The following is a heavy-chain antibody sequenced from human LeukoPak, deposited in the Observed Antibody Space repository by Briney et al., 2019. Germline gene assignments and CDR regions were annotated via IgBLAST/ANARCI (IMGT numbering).Heavy chain of an antibody. CDR3: AKCSSSYGNDALDI. J-gene: IGHJ3*02. V-gene: IGHV3-23*01. CDR2: ITDSGGTT. D-gene: IGHD3-16*01. CDR1: GFTFSSYA. Sequence: GGSLRLSCAASGFTFSSYAMSWVRQAPGKGLEWVSAITDSGGTTFYADSVKGRFTISRDNSKNTLYLQMNSLRDEDTAVYYCAKCSSSYGNDALDIWGQGTMVTVSS.